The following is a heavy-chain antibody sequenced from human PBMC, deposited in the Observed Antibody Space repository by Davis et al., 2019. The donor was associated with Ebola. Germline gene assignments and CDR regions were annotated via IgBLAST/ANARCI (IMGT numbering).Heavy chain of an antibody. J-gene: IGHJ5*02. CDR2: ISAYNGNT. D-gene: IGHD2-2*01. Sequence: AASVTVSRMASGYTFTSYGISWVRQAPGQGLEWMGWISAYNGNTNYAQKLQGRVTMTTDTSTSTAYMALRSLRSADTAVYYCARNAGAIVVVPWFDPWGQGTLVTVSS. CDR1: GYTFTSYG. CDR3: ARNAGAIVVVPWFDP. V-gene: IGHV1-18*01.